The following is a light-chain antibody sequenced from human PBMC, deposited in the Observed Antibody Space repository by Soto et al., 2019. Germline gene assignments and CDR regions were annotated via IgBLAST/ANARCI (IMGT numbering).Light chain of an antibody. Sequence: QSALTQPRSVSGSPGQSVTISCTGTSSDVGGYNYVSWYQRHPGKAPKLMIYDVNKRPSGVPDRFSGSKSGNTASLTISGLQAEDEADYYCCSYAGSYTLVFGTGTKVT. J-gene: IGLJ1*01. V-gene: IGLV2-11*01. CDR2: DVN. CDR1: SSDVGGYNY. CDR3: CSYAGSYTLV.